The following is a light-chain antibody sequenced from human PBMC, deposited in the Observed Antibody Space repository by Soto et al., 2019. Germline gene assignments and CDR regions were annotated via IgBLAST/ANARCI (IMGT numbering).Light chain of an antibody. CDR1: SSDVGSYNL. V-gene: IGLV2-14*02. CDR2: EGS. CDR3: RSYTSSSTLV. Sequence: QSALTQPASVSGSPGQSITISCTGTSSDVGSYNLVSWYQQHPGKAPKLMIYEGSKRPSGVSNRFSGSKSGNTASLTISGIKDEDEADYYCRSYTSSSTLVFGTGTKVT. J-gene: IGLJ1*01.